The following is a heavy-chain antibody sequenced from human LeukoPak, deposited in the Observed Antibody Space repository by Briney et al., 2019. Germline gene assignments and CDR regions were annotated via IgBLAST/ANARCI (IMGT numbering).Heavy chain of an antibody. D-gene: IGHD2-2*02. CDR2: IGTAGDT. J-gene: IGHJ6*02. CDR3: ARDRRYCSSTSCYTGPYYYYGMDV. V-gene: IGHV3-13*01. Sequence: GGSLRLSCAASGFTFSSYDMHWVRQATGKGLEWVSAIGTAGDTYYPGSVKGRFTISRENAKNSLYLQMNSLRAGDTAVYYCARDRRYCSSTSCYTGPYYYYGMDVWGQGTTFTVSS. CDR1: GFTFSSYD.